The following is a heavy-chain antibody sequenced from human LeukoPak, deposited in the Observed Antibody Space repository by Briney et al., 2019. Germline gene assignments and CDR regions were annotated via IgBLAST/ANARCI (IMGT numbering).Heavy chain of an antibody. D-gene: IGHD2-2*01. V-gene: IGHV3-7*01. CDR2: IKQDGSEK. CDR3: ARERSGSSCQDC. CDR1: GFSFSSYW. J-gene: IGHJ4*02. Sequence: GGSLRLSCAASGFSFSSYWMSWLRQAPGKRLEWVANIKQDGSEKSYVDSVRGRFTISRDNAKNSLYLQINGLRVEDTAVYYCARERSGSSCQDCWGRGTLVTVPS.